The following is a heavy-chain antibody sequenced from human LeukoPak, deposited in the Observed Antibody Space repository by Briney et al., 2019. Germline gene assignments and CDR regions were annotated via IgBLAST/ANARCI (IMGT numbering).Heavy chain of an antibody. D-gene: IGHD3-16*02. CDR3: AKDQVIPLYYYYMDV. CDR2: IRYDGSNK. J-gene: IGHJ6*03. V-gene: IGHV3-30*02. CDR1: GFTFSSYG. Sequence: GGSLRLSCAASGFTFSSYGMHWVRQAPGKGLEWVAFIRYDGSNKYYADSVKGRFTISRDNSKNTLYLQMNSLRAEDTAVYYCAKDQVIPLYYYYMDVWGKGTTVTASS.